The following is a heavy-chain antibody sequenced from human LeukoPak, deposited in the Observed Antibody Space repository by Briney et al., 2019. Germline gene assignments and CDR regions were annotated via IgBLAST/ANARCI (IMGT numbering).Heavy chain of an antibody. D-gene: IGHD6-13*01. Sequence: GGSLRLSCAASGFTFSSYWMHWLRQAPGKGLVWVSRINSDGSSTSYADSVKGRFTISRDNAKNTLYLQMNSLRAEDTAVYYCAREDLIAAPGNFDYWGQGTLVTVSS. CDR2: INSDGSST. CDR1: GFTFSSYW. J-gene: IGHJ4*02. CDR3: AREDLIAAPGNFDY. V-gene: IGHV3-74*01.